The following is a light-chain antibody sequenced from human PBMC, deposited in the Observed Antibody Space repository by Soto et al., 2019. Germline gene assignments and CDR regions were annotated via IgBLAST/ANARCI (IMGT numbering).Light chain of an antibody. CDR1: SSDVGSYNL. J-gene: IGLJ2*01. CDR2: DGS. CDR3: RSYVGSHVI. V-gene: IGLV2-23*01. Sequence: QSALTQPASVSGSPGQSITISCTRTSSDVGSYNLVSWFQQHPDKAPKLLLYDGSKRPSGVSNRFSGSKSGNTASLTISGLQGGDGGYYFCRSYVGSHVIFGRGTKLTVL.